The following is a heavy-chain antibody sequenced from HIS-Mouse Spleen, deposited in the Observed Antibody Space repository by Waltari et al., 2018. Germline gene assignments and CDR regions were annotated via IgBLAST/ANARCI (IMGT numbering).Heavy chain of an antibody. CDR3: EGVYGSGSYYFDY. D-gene: IGHD3-10*01. CDR2: ISYDGRNK. Sequence: QVQLVESGGGVVQPGRSLRLSCAASGFTFSSYGMHWVRQAPGKGLEGVAVISYDGRNKQYADYVKGRFTISRDNSKNTLYLQMNSLRAEDTAVYYCEGVYGSGSYYFDYWGQGTLVTVSS. CDR1: GFTFSSYG. V-gene: IGHV3-30*03. J-gene: IGHJ4*02.